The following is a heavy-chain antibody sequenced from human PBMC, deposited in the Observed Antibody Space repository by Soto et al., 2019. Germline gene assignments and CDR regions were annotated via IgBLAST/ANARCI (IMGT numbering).Heavy chain of an antibody. CDR2: ISYDGSNK. D-gene: IGHD6-13*01. CDR3: AREISWYFDY. Sequence: GGSLRLSCAASGLTFSSYAMHWVRQAPGKGLEWVAVISYDGSNKYYADSVKGRFTISRDNSKNTLYLQMNSLRAEDTAVYYCAREISWYFDYWGQGTLVTVSS. V-gene: IGHV3-30-3*01. CDR1: GLTFSSYA. J-gene: IGHJ4*02.